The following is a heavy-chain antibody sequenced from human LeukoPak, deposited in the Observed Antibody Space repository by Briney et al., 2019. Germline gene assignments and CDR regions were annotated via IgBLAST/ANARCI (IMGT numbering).Heavy chain of an antibody. V-gene: IGHV4-30-4*01. J-gene: IGHJ4*02. CDR1: GGSISSGNCY. D-gene: IGHD2-21*02. CDR3: ARVSRVTPGVDY. CDR2: IYYSGTT. Sequence: PSETLSLTCTVSGGSISSGNCYWSWIRQPPGKGLEWIGYIYYSGTTYYNPSLKSRVNISVDTSKNQFSLKLSSVTAADTAVYYCARVSRVTPGVDYWGQGTLVTVSS.